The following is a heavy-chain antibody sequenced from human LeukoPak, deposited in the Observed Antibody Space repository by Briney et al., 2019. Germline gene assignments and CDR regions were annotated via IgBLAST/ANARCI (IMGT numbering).Heavy chain of an antibody. CDR3: ARGLRGLTGDAFDI. Sequence: SVKVPCKASGGTFTSYAISWVRQAPGQGLEWMGGIIPIFGTANYAQKFQGRVTITADKSTRTVYMELSSLRSEDTAVYYCARGLRGLTGDAFDIWGQGTMVTVSS. CDR1: GGTFTSYA. J-gene: IGHJ3*02. V-gene: IGHV1-69*06. D-gene: IGHD7-27*01. CDR2: IIPIFGTA.